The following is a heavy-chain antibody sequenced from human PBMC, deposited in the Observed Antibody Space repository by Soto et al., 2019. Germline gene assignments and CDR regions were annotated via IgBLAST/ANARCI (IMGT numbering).Heavy chain of an antibody. J-gene: IGHJ4*02. V-gene: IGHV4-59*01. D-gene: IGHD2-8*02. CDR2: IYYSGST. CDR1: GGSISSYY. Sequence: SETLSLTCTVSGGSISSYYWSWIRQPPGKGLEWIGYIYYSGSTNYNPSLKSRVTISVDTSKNQFSLKLSSVTAADTAVYYCARLEISDLDWSFDYWGQGTLVTVSS. CDR3: ARLEISDLDWSFDY.